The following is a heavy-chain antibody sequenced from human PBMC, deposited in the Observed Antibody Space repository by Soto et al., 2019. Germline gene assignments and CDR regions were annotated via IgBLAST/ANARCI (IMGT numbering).Heavy chain of an antibody. CDR1: GYTFTSYA. Sequence: QVQLVQSGAEVKNPGASVKVSCKASGYTFTSYAMDWVRQAPGQRLEWMGWINAGNGNTKYSQKFQGRVTITRDTSASTAYMELSSLRSEDTAVYYCARDMGFGLSDYWGQGTLVTVSS. J-gene: IGHJ4*02. CDR3: ARDMGFGLSDY. CDR2: INAGNGNT. V-gene: IGHV1-3*01. D-gene: IGHD3-10*01.